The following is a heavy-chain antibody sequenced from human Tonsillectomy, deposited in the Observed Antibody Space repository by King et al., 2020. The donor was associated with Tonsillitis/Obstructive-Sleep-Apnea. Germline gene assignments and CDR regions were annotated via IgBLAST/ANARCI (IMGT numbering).Heavy chain of an antibody. V-gene: IGHV3-48*02. D-gene: IGHD5-18*01. CDR2: ISSSGSTK. J-gene: IGHJ4*02. Sequence: VQLVESGGGLVQPGGSLRLSCAASGFTFSSYGMNWVRQAPGKGLEWVSYISSSGSTKYYADSVKGRFTNTRDNAKNSLYLQMNSLRDEDTAVYYCASLWIQVDSWGQGTLVTVSS. CDR1: GFTFSSYG. CDR3: ASLWIQVDS.